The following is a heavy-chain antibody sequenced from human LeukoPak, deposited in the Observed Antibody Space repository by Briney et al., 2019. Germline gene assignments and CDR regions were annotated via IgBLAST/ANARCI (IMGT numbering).Heavy chain of an antibody. Sequence: PSETLSLTCAVYGGSFSGYYWSWIRQPPGKGLEWIGEINHSGSTNYNPSLKSRVTISVDTSKNQFSLKLSSVTAADTAVYYCARRSSPGDYYGSGSYYHFDYWGQGTLVTVSS. D-gene: IGHD3-10*01. V-gene: IGHV4-34*01. CDR2: INHSGST. J-gene: IGHJ4*02. CDR3: ARRSSPGDYYGSGSYYHFDY. CDR1: GGSFSGYY.